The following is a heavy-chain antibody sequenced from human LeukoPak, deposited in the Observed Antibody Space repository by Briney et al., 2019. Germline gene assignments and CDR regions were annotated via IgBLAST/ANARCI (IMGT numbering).Heavy chain of an antibody. J-gene: IGHJ4*02. V-gene: IGHV3-30*18. CDR1: GFTLSSCG. D-gene: IGHD3-10*01. Sequence: GGSLRLSCVASGFTLSSCGMHWVRQAPGKGLEWVAVITYDGITTYSDDSVKGRFTISRDTSKSMLHLQMNNLRPEDTAVYFCVKEQGSGYYRTADYWGQGTLVTVSS. CDR2: ITYDGITT. CDR3: VKEQGSGYYRTADY.